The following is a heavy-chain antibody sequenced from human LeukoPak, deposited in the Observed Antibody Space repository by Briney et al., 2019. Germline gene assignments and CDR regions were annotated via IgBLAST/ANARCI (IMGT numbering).Heavy chain of an antibody. CDR1: GFSFSDHY. CDR2: ISSSSSYT. V-gene: IGHV3-11*03. Sequence: TGGSLRLSCAASGFSFSDHYMSWIRQAPGKGLEWVSYISSSSSYTHYSDSVKGRFTISRDNAKNSLFLQMNSLRAEDTAVYYCARRGGGSSGYSLGYWGQGTLVTVSS. J-gene: IGHJ4*02. D-gene: IGHD3-22*01. CDR3: ARRGGGSSGYSLGY.